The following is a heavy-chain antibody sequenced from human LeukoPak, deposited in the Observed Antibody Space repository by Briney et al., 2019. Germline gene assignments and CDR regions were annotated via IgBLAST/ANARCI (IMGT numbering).Heavy chain of an antibody. D-gene: IGHD5-18*01. Sequence: ASVKVSCKASGYTFTSYGISWVRQAPGQGLEWMGWISAYNGNTNYAQKFQGRVTMTTDTSTSTAYMELKNLRSDDTAVYYCARAGKHLWLASYYMDVWGTGTTVTVSS. CDR1: GYTFTSYG. CDR3: ARAGKHLWLASYYMDV. J-gene: IGHJ6*03. V-gene: IGHV1-18*01. CDR2: ISAYNGNT.